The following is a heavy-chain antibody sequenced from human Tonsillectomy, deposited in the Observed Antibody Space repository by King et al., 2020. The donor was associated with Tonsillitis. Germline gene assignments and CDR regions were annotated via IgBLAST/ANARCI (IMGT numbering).Heavy chain of an antibody. CDR2: IYYSGST. CDR1: GGSISSYY. D-gene: IGHD4-17*01. Sequence: QLQESGPGLVKPSETLSLTCTVPGGSISSYYWSWIRQPPGKGLEWIGYIYYSGSTNYNPSLKSRVTISVDTSKNQFSLKLSSVTAADTAVYYCARGGELLRWFDPWGQGTLVTVSS. J-gene: IGHJ5*02. V-gene: IGHV4-59*01. CDR3: ARGGELLRWFDP.